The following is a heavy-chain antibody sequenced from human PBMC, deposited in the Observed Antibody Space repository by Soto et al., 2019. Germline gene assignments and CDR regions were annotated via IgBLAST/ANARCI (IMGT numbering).Heavy chain of an antibody. J-gene: IGHJ4*02. CDR1: GFTFSNAW. CDR3: TTDFSALNHYYHSNPDLDY. D-gene: IGHD3-22*01. CDR2: IKSKTDGGTT. V-gene: IGHV3-15*01. Sequence: GGSLRLSCAASGFTFSNAWMSWVRQAPGKGLEWVGRIKSKTDGGTTDYAAPVKGRFTISRDDSKNTLYLQMNSLKTEDTAVYYCTTDFSALNHYYHSNPDLDYWGQGTLVTVSS.